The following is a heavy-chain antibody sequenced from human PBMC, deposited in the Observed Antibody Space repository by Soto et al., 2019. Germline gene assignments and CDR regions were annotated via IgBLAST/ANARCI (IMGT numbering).Heavy chain of an antibody. Sequence: SETLSLTCTVSGGSISSYCWSWIRQPPGKGLEWIGYIYYSGSTNYNPSLKSRVTISVDTSKNQFSLKLSSVTAADTAVYYCARGIYDYVWGSYREYYFDYWGQGTLVTVS. V-gene: IGHV4-59*01. CDR3: ARGIYDYVWGSYREYYFDY. CDR2: IYYSGST. D-gene: IGHD3-16*02. J-gene: IGHJ4*02. CDR1: GGSISSYC.